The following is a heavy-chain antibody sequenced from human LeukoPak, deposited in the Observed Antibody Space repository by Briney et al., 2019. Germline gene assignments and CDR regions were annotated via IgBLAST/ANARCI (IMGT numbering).Heavy chain of an antibody. CDR1: GFTFSSYA. CDR3: AKSPYGAGDIFDF. V-gene: IGHV3-23*01. J-gene: IGHJ4*02. Sequence: GGSLRLSCAASGFTFSSYAMSWVRHTPGKGLEWVSVIRGSGGSTYHADSVKGRFTISRDNSKNTLYLQMNSLRAEDTAVYYCAKSPYGAGDIFDFWGQGTLVTVSS. CDR2: IRGSGGST. D-gene: IGHD2-15*01.